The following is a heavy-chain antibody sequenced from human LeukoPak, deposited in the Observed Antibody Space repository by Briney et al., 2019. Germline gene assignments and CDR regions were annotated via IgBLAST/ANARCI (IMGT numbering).Heavy chain of an antibody. CDR1: GGSISSGSYY. D-gene: IGHD6-13*01. V-gene: IGHV4-61*09. CDR3: ARGWSSYYYYYYYMDV. Sequence: SETLSLTCTVSGGSISSGSYYWSWIRQPAGTGLEWIGHIYTSGSTNYNPSLKSRVTISVDTSKNQFSLKLSSVTAADTAVYYCARGWSSYYYYYYYMDVWGKGTTVTVSS. J-gene: IGHJ6*03. CDR2: IYTSGST.